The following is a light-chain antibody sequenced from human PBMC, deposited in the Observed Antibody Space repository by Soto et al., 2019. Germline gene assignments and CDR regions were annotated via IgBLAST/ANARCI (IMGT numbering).Light chain of an antibody. V-gene: IGLV4-69*01. CDR1: SGHSSYA. J-gene: IGLJ3*02. Sequence: QLVLTQSPSASASLGASVKLTCNLSSGHSSYAIAWHQQKPKKGPRYLMKLNSDGSHTKGDGIPDRFSGSSSGAERYLTISSLQSDDEADYYCQTWGTGSWVFGGGTKLTVL. CDR3: QTWGTGSWV. CDR2: LNSDGSH.